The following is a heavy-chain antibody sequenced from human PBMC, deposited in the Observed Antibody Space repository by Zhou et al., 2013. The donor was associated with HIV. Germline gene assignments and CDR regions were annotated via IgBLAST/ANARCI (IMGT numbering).Heavy chain of an antibody. Sequence: QVQLVQSGAEVKKPGASVKVSCKASGYTFTNYGFSWVRQAPGQGLEWMGWISPHSGNKDYAQKFQGRVTMTTDTSTSTAYMELRSLRSDDTAVYYCARDRTPEGDDAFDIWGKGQWSPSLQ. J-gene: IGHJ3*02. CDR1: GYTFTNYG. CDR3: ARDRTPEGDDAFDI. V-gene: IGHV1-18*01. D-gene: IGHD3-10*01. CDR2: ISPHSGNK.